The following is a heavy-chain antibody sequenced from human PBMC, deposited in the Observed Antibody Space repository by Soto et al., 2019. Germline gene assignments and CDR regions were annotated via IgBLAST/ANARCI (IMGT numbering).Heavy chain of an antibody. V-gene: IGHV1-8*01. J-gene: IGHJ6*02. Sequence: ASVKVSCKASGYTFTSYDINWVRQATGQGLEWMGWMNPNSGNTGYAQKFQGRVTMSRNTSISTAYMELSRLRSDDTAVYYCAREGGYDAGNYYYGMDVWGQGTTVTVSS. CDR1: GYTFTSYD. D-gene: IGHD5-12*01. CDR3: AREGGYDAGNYYYGMDV. CDR2: MNPNSGNT.